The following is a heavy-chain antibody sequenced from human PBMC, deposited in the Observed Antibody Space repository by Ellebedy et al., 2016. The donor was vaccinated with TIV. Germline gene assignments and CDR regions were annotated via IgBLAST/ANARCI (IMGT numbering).Heavy chain of an antibody. CDR3: ARGLESYWLDY. J-gene: IGHJ4*02. Sequence: AASVKVSCKASGYTFSSYYMHWVRQAPGQGLEWMGWMNPNSGNTGYAQKFQGRVTMTRNTSISTAYMELTSLRSEDTAVYYCARGLESYWLDYWGQGTLVTVSS. V-gene: IGHV1-8*02. D-gene: IGHD3-10*01. CDR1: GYTFSSYY. CDR2: MNPNSGNT.